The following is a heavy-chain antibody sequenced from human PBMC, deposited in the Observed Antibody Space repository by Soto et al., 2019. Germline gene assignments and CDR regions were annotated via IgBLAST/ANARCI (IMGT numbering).Heavy chain of an antibody. CDR2: ISGSGGST. D-gene: IGHD3-22*01. J-gene: IGHJ4*02. V-gene: IGHV3-23*01. CDR1: EITFSSYA. Sequence: EVQVLESGGGWVQPGGSLRLSCAASEITFSSYAVTWVRQAPGKGVEWVSTISGSGGSTYYADSVKGRFDISRDNSKNMVYLQMDSLRAEDTAVYYCANRRTFYYDSSGPRDYWGQGTLVTVSS. CDR3: ANRRTFYYDSSGPRDY.